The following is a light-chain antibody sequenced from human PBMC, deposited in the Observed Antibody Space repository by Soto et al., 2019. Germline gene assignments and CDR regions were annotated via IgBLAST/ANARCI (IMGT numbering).Light chain of an antibody. Sequence: DIQMTQSPSSLSASVGDRVTITCLASQSISSWLSWYQQEPGKPPKLLIYTASSLESGVPSRFGGSGSGTEFTLTISSLQPDDFATYYCLQYNSYPWTFGQGTKVDIK. CDR3: LQYNSYPWT. J-gene: IGKJ1*01. CDR1: QSISSW. CDR2: TAS. V-gene: IGKV1-5*03.